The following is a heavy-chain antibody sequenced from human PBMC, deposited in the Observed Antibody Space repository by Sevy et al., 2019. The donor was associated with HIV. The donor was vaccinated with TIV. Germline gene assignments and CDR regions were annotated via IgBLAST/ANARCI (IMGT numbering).Heavy chain of an antibody. CDR2: IWYDGSNK. Sequence: GGSLRLSCAASGFTFSSYGMHWVRQAPGKGLEWVAVIWYDGSNKYYADSVKGRFTISRDNSKNTLYLQMNSLRAEDTAVYYCTTMAGPFDYWGQGTLVTVSS. V-gene: IGHV3-33*01. D-gene: IGHD6-19*01. CDR1: GFTFSSYG. CDR3: TTMAGPFDY. J-gene: IGHJ4*02.